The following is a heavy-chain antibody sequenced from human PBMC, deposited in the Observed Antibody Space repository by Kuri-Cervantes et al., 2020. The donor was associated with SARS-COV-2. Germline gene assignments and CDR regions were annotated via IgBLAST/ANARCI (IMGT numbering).Heavy chain of an antibody. J-gene: IGHJ6*03. CDR2: ISGTGGGT. CDR1: GFTFKSYA. V-gene: IGHV3-23*01. CDR3: ARGAANYYYMDV. Sequence: GESLKISCAASGFTFKSYAMNWVRQAPGKGLEWVSGISGTGGGTYYADSAKGRFTISRDNSKNTVSLHMNSLRAEDTAMYYCARGAANYYYMDVWGKGTTVTVSS. D-gene: IGHD3-16*01.